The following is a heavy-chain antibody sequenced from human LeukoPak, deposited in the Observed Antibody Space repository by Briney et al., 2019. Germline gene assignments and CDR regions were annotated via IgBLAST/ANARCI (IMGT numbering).Heavy chain of an antibody. J-gene: IGHJ4*02. CDR1: GGYFTGYY. Sequence: SETLSLTCAVYGGYFTGYYWSWIRQPPGKGLEWIGEINHSGSTNYNPSLKSRVTISVDTSKNQFSLKLSSVTAADTAVYYCASTNLLLWFGELTKTAYFDYWGQGTLVTVSS. D-gene: IGHD3-10*01. V-gene: IGHV4-34*01. CDR3: ASTNLLLWFGELTKTAYFDY. CDR2: INHSGST.